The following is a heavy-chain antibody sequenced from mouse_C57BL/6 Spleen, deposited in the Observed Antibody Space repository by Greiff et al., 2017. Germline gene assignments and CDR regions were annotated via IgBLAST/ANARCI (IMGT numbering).Heavy chain of an antibody. CDR1: GYSFTDYN. Sequence: EVQLVESGPELVKPGASVKISCKASGYSFTDYNMNWVKQSNGKSLEWIGVINPNYGTTSYNQKFKGKATLTVDQSSSTAYMQLNSLTSEDSAVYYCAREWLTTVVAPPRYFDVWGTGTTVTVSS. V-gene: IGHV1-39*01. CDR3: AREWLTTVVAPPRYFDV. J-gene: IGHJ1*03. CDR2: INPNYGTT. D-gene: IGHD1-1*01.